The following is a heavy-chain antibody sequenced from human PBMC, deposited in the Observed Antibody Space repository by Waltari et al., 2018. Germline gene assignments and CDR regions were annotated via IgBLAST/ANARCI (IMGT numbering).Heavy chain of an antibody. J-gene: IGHJ6*02. Sequence: EVQLVESGGGLVKPGGSLRLSCAASGFIFNTHDVNWVRQAPGKGLEWVSSISSSSTYIYYADSVKGRFTISRDNAKNSLYLQMNSLRAEDTAVYYCARVFYSSMGNFGMDVWGQGTTVTVSS. V-gene: IGHV3-21*01. D-gene: IGHD6-13*01. CDR1: GFIFNTHD. CDR2: ISSSSTYI. CDR3: ARVFYSSMGNFGMDV.